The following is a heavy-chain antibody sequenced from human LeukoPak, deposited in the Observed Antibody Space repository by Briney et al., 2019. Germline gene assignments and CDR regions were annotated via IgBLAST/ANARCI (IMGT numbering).Heavy chain of an antibody. V-gene: IGHV5-51*01. CDR1: GNSFTTYW. Sequence: GESLRISCKGSGNSFTTYWIGWVRQMPGKGLEWMGTIYPGDSDTRYSPSFQGQVTISADKSINAAYLHWSSLKASDTAIYYCARRGASSEYFHDWGQGTLVTVSS. J-gene: IGHJ1*01. CDR2: IYPGDSDT. CDR3: ARRGASSEYFHD.